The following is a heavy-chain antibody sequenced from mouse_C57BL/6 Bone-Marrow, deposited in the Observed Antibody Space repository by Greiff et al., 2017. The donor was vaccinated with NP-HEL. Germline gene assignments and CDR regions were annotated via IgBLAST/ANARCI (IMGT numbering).Heavy chain of an antibody. J-gene: IGHJ2*01. CDR1: GFNIKDYY. V-gene: IGHV14-2*01. CDR3: ARNYYGSSSPDY. D-gene: IGHD1-1*01. CDR2: IDPEDGET. Sequence: VQLQQSGAELVKPGASVKLSCTASGFNIKDYYMHWVKQRTEQGLEWIGRIDPEDGETKSAPKFQGKATITADTSSNTAYLQRSSLTSEDTAVYYCARNYYGSSSPDYWGKGTTLTVSS.